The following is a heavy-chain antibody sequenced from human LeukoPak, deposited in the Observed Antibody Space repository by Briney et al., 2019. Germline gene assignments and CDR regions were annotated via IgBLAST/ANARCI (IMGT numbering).Heavy chain of an antibody. D-gene: IGHD6-19*01. CDR2: IYHSGST. CDR1: GYSISSGYY. V-gene: IGHV4-38-2*01. CDR3: ASFGADGSGWAIDY. Sequence: PSETLSLTCAVSGYSISSGYYWGWIRQPPGKGLEWIGSIYHSGSTYYNPSLKSRVTISVDTSKNQFSLKLSSVTAADTAVYYCASFGADGSGWAIDYWGQGTLVTVSS. J-gene: IGHJ4*02.